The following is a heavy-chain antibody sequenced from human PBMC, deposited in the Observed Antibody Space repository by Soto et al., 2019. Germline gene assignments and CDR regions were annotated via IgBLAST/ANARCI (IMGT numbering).Heavy chain of an antibody. J-gene: IGHJ3*02. Sequence: QVQLVQSGAEVQKPGSSVKVSCKASGGTFSSYTISWVRQAPGQGLEWMGRIIPILGIANYAQKFQGRVTMTADKSTSTGYMELSSLRSKGTALYYCARESWTWLSHFFDIWGQGTMVTVSS. CDR2: IIPILGIA. CDR3: ARESWTWLSHFFDI. CDR1: GGTFSSYT. V-gene: IGHV1-69*08. D-gene: IGHD3-22*01.